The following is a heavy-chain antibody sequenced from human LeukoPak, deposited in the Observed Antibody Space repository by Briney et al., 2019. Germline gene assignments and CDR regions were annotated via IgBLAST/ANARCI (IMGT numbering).Heavy chain of an antibody. J-gene: IGHJ4*02. CDR2: ISSSSSYI. D-gene: IGHD5-12*01. CDR3: ARVSLLRAWPSLDY. CDR1: GFTFSSYS. V-gene: IGHV3-21*01. Sequence: GGSLRLSCAASGFTFSSYSMNWGRQAPGKGLEWVSSISSSSSYIYYADSVKGRFTISRDNAKNSLYLQMNSLRAEDTAVYYCARVSLLRAWPSLDYWGQGTLVTVSS.